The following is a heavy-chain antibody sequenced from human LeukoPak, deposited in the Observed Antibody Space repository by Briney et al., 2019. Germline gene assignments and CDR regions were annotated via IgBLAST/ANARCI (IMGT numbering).Heavy chain of an antibody. V-gene: IGHV1-69*01. CDR3: ARYSSSWRLHYFDY. J-gene: IGHJ4*02. CDR1: GGTFSSYA. D-gene: IGHD6-13*01. Sequence: SVKVSCKASGGTFSSYAISWVRQAPGQGLECMGGIIPIFGTANYAQKFQGRVTITADESTSTAYMELSSLRSEDTAVYYCARYSSSWRLHYFDYWGQGTLVTVSS. CDR2: IIPIFGTA.